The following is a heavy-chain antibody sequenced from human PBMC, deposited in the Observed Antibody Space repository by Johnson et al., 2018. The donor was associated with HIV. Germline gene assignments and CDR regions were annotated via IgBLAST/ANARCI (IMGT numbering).Heavy chain of an antibody. V-gene: IGHV3-66*01. CDR3: ATPLGGWRWGDAFDV. Sequence: VQLVESGGGLVKPGGSLRLSCAASGFTFSDYYMSWVRQAPGKGLEWVSAIYSGGSTYYAESVKGRFIISRDNSKNTLYLQMNSLRAEDTAVYYCATPLGGWRWGDAFDVWG. D-gene: IGHD3-16*01. J-gene: IGHJ3*01. CDR1: GFTFSDYY. CDR2: IYSGGST.